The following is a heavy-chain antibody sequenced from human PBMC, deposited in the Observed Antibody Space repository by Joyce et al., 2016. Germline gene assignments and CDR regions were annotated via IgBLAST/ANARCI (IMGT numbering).Heavy chain of an antibody. CDR3: ARHVTDWFDP. J-gene: IGHJ5*02. CDR1: GYSLTSHW. CDR2: IDPRDSYT. D-gene: IGHD3-10*02. Sequence: EVQLVQSGAEVKKPGESLRISCKGSGYSLTSHWISWVRQMPGKGLEWMGRIDPRDSYTDYSPSFEGHVTISVDKTISAAYLQWSSLRASDTAIYYCARHVTDWFDPWGQGTLVTVSS. V-gene: IGHV5-10-1*03.